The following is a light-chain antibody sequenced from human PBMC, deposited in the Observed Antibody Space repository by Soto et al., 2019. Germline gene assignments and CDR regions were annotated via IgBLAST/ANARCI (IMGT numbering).Light chain of an antibody. CDR1: QSVNSND. V-gene: IGKV3D-20*02. J-gene: IGKJ5*01. CDR3: QQHGQWPIT. CDR2: AIS. Sequence: EIVMTPSPPTPSLSPEERATLSCRARQSVNSNDLAWYQQKPGQAPRLLIYAISKRDADVPYRFSGSGSGTEFTLTISSLQPEDFATYYCQQHGQWPITFGQGTRLEIK.